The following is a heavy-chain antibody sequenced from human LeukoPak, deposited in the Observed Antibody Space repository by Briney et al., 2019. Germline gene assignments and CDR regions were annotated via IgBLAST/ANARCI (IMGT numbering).Heavy chain of an antibody. CDR1: GGSTTSISSC. Sequence: PWETLSLTCTVSGGSTTSISSCSGWIRQPPGKGLGWIGCIYYSVSTSYNPSLKSRVTISVDTSKNQSSLKLSSVTAEDTAVYYCARHRYSLGGFDIWGQGKIGSVSS. CDR2: IYYSVST. V-gene: IGHV4-39*01. J-gene: IGHJ3*02. D-gene: IGHD2-21*01. CDR3: ARHRYSLGGFDI.